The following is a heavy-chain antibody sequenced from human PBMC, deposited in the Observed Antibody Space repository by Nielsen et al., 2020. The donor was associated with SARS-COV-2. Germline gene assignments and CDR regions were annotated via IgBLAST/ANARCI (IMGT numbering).Heavy chain of an antibody. Sequence: SGPTLVKPTQTLTLTCTFSGFSLSTSGMCVSWIRQPPGKALEWLALIDWDDDKYYSTSLKTRLTISKDTSKNQVVLTMTNMDPVDTATYYCARPPGTSDGCNYGYAFDIWGQGTMVTVSS. CDR2: IDWDDDK. CDR1: GFSLSTSGMC. CDR3: ARPPGTSDGCNYGYAFDI. D-gene: IGHD5-18*01. V-gene: IGHV2-70*01. J-gene: IGHJ3*02.